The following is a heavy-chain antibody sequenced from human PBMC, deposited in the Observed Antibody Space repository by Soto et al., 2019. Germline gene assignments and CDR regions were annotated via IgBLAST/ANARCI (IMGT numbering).Heavy chain of an antibody. Sequence: GGSLRLSCAASGFSFSLYWMHWVRQAPGKGLVWLSRINGDGSDTSYGDSVKGRFTTSRDNAKNTLYLHMNSLGAEDTAVYYCARDFGEVGATAVYDIWGQGTMVTVSS. D-gene: IGHD1-26*01. J-gene: IGHJ3*02. V-gene: IGHV3-74*01. CDR2: INGDGSDT. CDR3: ARDFGEVGATAVYDI. CDR1: GFSFSLYW.